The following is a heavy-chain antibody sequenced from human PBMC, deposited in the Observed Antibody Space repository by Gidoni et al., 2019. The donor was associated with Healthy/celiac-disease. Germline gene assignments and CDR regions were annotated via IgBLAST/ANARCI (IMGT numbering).Heavy chain of an antibody. V-gene: IGHV1-46*01. J-gene: IGHJ1*01. CDR3: ARDGTYSSGWFAASEYFQH. CDR1: GYTFTSYY. D-gene: IGHD6-19*01. CDR2: INTSGGST. Sequence: QVQLVQSGAEVKKPGASVKVSCKASGYTFTSYYMHWVRQDPGQGLEWMGIINTSGGSTSYAQKFQGRVTMTRETSTSTVYMELSSLRSEDTAVYYCARDGTYSSGWFAASEYFQHWGQGTLVTVSS.